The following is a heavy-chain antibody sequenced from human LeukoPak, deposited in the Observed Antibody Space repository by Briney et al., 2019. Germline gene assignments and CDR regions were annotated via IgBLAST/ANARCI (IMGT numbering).Heavy chain of an antibody. Sequence: SETLSLTCTVPGGSISSGSYYWRWIRQPAGKGLEWIGRIYTSGSTNYNPSLKSRVTISVDTSKNQFSLKLSSVTAADTAVYYCARDLGWLLAFDIWGQGTMVTGSS. CDR3: ARDLGWLLAFDI. V-gene: IGHV4-61*02. CDR2: IYTSGST. D-gene: IGHD3-3*01. CDR1: GGSISSGSYY. J-gene: IGHJ3*02.